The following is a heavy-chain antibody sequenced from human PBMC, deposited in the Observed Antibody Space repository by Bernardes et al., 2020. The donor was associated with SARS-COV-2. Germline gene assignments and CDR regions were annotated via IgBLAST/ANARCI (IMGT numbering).Heavy chain of an antibody. Sequence: LRLSCAASGFTFSTYDMHWVRQASGKGLEWVSGIGVAGDTYYPDSVKGRFTISRENAKNSLYLQVNSLRAGDTAVYYCTRARSGELLYFDYWGQGTLVTVSS. D-gene: IGHD3-10*01. CDR1: GFTFSTYD. J-gene: IGHJ4*02. CDR2: IGVAGDT. CDR3: TRARSGELLYFDY. V-gene: IGHV3-13*01.